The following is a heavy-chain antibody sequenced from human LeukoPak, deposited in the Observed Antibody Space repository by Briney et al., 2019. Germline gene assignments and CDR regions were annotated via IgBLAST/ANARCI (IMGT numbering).Heavy chain of an antibody. CDR3: ARGGDSSSWYYFDY. V-gene: IGHV4-59*01. J-gene: IGHJ4*02. CDR1: GGSISSYY. D-gene: IGHD6-13*01. CDR2: IYYSGST. Sequence: SSETLSLTCTVSGGSISSYYWSWIRQPPGKGLEWIGYIYYSGSTNYNPSLKSRVTISVDTSKNQFSLKLSSVTAADTAVYYCARGGDSSSWYYFDYWGQGTLVTVSS.